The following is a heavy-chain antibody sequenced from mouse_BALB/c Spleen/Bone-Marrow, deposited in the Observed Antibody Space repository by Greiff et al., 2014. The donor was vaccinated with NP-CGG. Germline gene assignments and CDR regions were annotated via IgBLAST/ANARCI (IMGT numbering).Heavy chain of an antibody. CDR2: IYPGGSYT. D-gene: IGHD2-1*01. CDR3: ARRGNYGAMDY. J-gene: IGHJ4*01. V-gene: IGHV1-63*02. Sequence: VQVVESGAELVRPGTSVKMSCKAAGYTFTNYYIGWVKQRPGHGLEWIGHIYPGGSYTNYNENFKGKATLTADTSSSTAYMQLSSLTSEASAIYFCARRGNYGAMDYWGQGTSVTVSS. CDR1: GYTFTNYY.